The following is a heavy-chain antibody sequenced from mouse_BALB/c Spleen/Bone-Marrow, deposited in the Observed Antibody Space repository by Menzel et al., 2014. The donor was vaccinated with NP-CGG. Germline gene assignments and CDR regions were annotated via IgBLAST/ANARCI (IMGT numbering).Heavy chain of an antibody. CDR2: ISGGDTYT. Sequence: EVQGVESGGGLVKPGGSLKPSCAASGFTFSSYGMSWVRQTPEKRLEWVATISGGDTYTYYPDSVRGRFTISRDNAKNNLYLQMSSLRSEDTALYYCAAITTVAYWGRGTLVTVSA. J-gene: IGHJ3*01. D-gene: IGHD1-1*01. V-gene: IGHV5-9-2*01. CDR3: AAITTVAY. CDR1: GFTFSSYG.